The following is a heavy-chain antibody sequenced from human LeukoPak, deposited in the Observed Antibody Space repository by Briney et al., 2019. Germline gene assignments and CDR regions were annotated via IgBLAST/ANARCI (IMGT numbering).Heavy chain of an antibody. Sequence: NLGESLKISCKGSGYSFTSYWVGWVRQMPGKGLEWMGIIYPGDSDTRYSPSFQGQVTISADKSISTAYLQWSSLKASDTAMYYCARHVGGYYGSGSLFDYWGQGTLVTVSS. CDR1: GYSFTSYW. CDR2: IYPGDSDT. J-gene: IGHJ4*02. CDR3: ARHVGGYYGSGSLFDY. V-gene: IGHV5-51*01. D-gene: IGHD3-10*01.